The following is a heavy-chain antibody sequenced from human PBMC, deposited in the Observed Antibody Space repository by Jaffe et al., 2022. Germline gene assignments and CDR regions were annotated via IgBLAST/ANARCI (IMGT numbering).Heavy chain of an antibody. V-gene: IGHV4-61*02. CDR1: GGSISSGSYY. CDR3: ASHLRGYSSSTPSYYYYYMDV. D-gene: IGHD6-13*01. J-gene: IGHJ6*03. CDR2: IYTSGST. Sequence: QVQLQESGPGLVKPSQTLSLTCTVSGGSISSGSYYWSWIRQPAGKGLEWIGRIYTSGSTNYNPSLKSRVTISVDTSKNQFSLKLSSVTAADTAVYYCASHLRGYSSSTPSYYYYYMDVWGKGTTVTVSS.